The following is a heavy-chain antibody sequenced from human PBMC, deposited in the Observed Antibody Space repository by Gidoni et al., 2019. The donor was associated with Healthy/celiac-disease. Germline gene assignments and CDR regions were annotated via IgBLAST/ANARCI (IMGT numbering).Heavy chain of an antibody. CDR3: ARYLSSSRRAVGY. J-gene: IGHJ4*02. Sequence: EVQLVESGGGLVQPGGSLSLSCSASGFTFSSYEMNWGRQAPGKGLEWVSYISSSGSTIYYADSVKGRFTISRDNAKNSLYLQMNSLRAEDTAVYYCARYLSSSRRAVGYWGQGTLVTVSS. CDR2: ISSSGSTI. D-gene: IGHD6-13*01. V-gene: IGHV3-48*03. CDR1: GFTFSSYE.